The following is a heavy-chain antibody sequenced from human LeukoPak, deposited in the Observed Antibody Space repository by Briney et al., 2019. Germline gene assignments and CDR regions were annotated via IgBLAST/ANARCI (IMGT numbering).Heavy chain of an antibody. Sequence: PSETLSLTCTVSGGSISSYYWSWIRQPPWEGLEWIGYIYNSGSTNYSPSLKSRVTISVDTSKNQLSLKLSSVTAADTAVYYCARGRLDYWGQGTLVTVSS. V-gene: IGHV4-59*01. CDR1: GGSISSYY. CDR3: ARGRLDY. J-gene: IGHJ4*02. CDR2: IYNSGST.